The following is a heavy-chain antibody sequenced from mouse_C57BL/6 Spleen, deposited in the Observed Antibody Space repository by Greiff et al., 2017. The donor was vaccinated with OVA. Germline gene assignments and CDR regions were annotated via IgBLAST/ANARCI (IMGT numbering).Heavy chain of an antibody. D-gene: IGHD1-1*01. CDR1: GYTFTDYE. CDR3: TRVDYYGSSYVHAMDY. J-gene: IGHJ4*01. Sequence: QVQLQQSGAELVRPGASVTLSCKASGYTFTDYEMHWVKQTPVHGLEWIGAIYPETGGTAYNQKFKGKAILTADKSSSTAYMELRSLTSEDSAVYYCTRVDYYGSSYVHAMDYWGQGTSVTVSS. CDR2: IYPETGGT. V-gene: IGHV1-15*01.